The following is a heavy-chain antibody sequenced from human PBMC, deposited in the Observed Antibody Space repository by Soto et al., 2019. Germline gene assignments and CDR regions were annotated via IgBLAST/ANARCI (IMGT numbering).Heavy chain of an antibody. Sequence: XESLSLSCAASGFTFSNYGMHWVRQAPGKGLEWVAVISYDGSSKYHADSVKGRFTISRDNSKNTLHLQMNSLRAEDTAVYYCSKDRRGGRAVLDSWGQGTPVTVSS. CDR3: SKDRRGGRAVLDS. CDR1: GFTFSNYG. J-gene: IGHJ4*02. V-gene: IGHV3-30*18. CDR2: ISYDGSSK. D-gene: IGHD2-8*01.